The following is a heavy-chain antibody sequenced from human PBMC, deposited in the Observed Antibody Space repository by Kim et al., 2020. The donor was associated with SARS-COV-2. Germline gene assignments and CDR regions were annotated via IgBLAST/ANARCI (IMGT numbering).Heavy chain of an antibody. V-gene: IGHV4-39*07. D-gene: IGHD6-13*01. Sequence: SETLSLTCTVSGGSISSSSYYWGWIRQPPGKGLEWIGSIYYSGSTYYNPSLKSRVTISVDTSKNQFSLKLSSVTAADTAVYYCARDLRIAAAGGFDYWGQGTLVTVSS. CDR3: ARDLRIAAAGGFDY. CDR2: IYYSGST. CDR1: GGSISSSSYY. J-gene: IGHJ4*02.